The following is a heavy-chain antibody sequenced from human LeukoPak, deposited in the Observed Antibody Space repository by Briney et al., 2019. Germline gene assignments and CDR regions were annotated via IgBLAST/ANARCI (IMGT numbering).Heavy chain of an antibody. J-gene: IGHJ3*02. CDR3: ATEWEDVFDI. CDR1: GYTFTSYY. V-gene: IGHV1-69*13. Sequence: SVKVSCKASGYTFTSYYMHWVRQAPGQGLEWMGGIISVFGTTNYAQKFQGRLTISADESSRTAYMEVSSLRSEDTAVYCCATEWEDVFDIWGQGTMVTVSS. D-gene: IGHD1-26*01. CDR2: IISVFGTT.